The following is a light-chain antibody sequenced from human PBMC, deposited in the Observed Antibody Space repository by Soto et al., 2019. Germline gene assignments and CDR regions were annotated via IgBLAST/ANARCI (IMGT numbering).Light chain of an antibody. V-gene: IGLV2-14*01. CDR2: DVS. CDR3: SSYTSSTTYV. CDR1: SSDVGGYNY. J-gene: IGLJ1*01. Sequence: QSARTQPASVSGSPGQSITISCTGTSSDVGGYNYVSWYQQHPGKAPKLMIYDVSIRPSGVSHRFSGSKSGNTASLTISGLHAEDEADYYCSSYTSSTTYVFGTGTKLTVL.